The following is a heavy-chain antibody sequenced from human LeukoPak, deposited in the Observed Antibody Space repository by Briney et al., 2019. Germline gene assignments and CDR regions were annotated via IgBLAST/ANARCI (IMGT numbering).Heavy chain of an antibody. Sequence: SETLSLTCTVSGGSISSSSYYWGWIRQPPGKGLEWIGRIYTSGSTNYNPSLKSRVTMSVDTSKNQFSLKRSSVTAADTAVYYCARETTYYYGSGSYYNVRFDYWGQGTLVTVSS. J-gene: IGHJ4*02. V-gene: IGHV4-39*07. CDR2: IYTSGST. CDR1: GGSISSSSYY. CDR3: ARETTYYYGSGSYYNVRFDY. D-gene: IGHD3-10*01.